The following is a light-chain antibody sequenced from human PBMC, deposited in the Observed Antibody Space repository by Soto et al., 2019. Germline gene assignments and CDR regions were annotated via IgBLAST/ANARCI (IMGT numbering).Light chain of an antibody. V-gene: IGKV3-15*01. CDR2: GSS. CDR1: QDITTF. Sequence: EVVVTQSPATLSVSPGETVTLSCRASQDITTFLAWYHQKPGQAPSLLIYGSSTRATRIPARFSGSGSGIEYTLTISSLQSEEFGVYYCQQYKDWPLTFGGGTKVEIK. J-gene: IGKJ4*01. CDR3: QQYKDWPLT.